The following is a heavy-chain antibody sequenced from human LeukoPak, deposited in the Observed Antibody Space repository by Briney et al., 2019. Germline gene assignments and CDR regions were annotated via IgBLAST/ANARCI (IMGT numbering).Heavy chain of an antibody. CDR2: NHTSWNT. CDR3: ARDPGIMVRGSRRGYDGNYYYMDV. V-gene: IGHV4-61*09. Sequence: SETLSLTCTVSRGSISSGSYCWSWIRQPAGKGLERIGHNHTSWNTNYNPSLKSRVTISVDTSKNQLSLKLSSVTAAETAVYYCARDPGIMVRGSRRGYDGNYYYMDVWGKGTTVTISS. J-gene: IGHJ6*03. CDR1: RGSISSGSYC. D-gene: IGHD3-10*01.